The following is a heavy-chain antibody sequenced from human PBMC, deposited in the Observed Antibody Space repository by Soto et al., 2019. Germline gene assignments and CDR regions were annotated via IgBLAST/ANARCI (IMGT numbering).Heavy chain of an antibody. V-gene: IGHV3-23*01. CDR2: ISGSGGST. D-gene: IGHD3-3*01. CDR3: AKDGGRFLEWLLVYFDY. CDR1: GFTFSSYA. J-gene: IGHJ4*02. Sequence: EVQLLESGGGLVKPGGSLRLSCAASGFTFSSYAMNWVRQAPGKGLEWVSSISGSGGSTYYADSVKGRFTISRDNSKNTLYLQMNSLRAEDTAVYYCAKDGGRFLEWLLVYFDYWGQGTLVTVSS.